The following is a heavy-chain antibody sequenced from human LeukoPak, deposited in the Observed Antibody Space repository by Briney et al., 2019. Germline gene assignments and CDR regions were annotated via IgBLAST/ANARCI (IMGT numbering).Heavy chain of an antibody. CDR2: INPSGGST. CDR3: ARDPDSSWYYFDY. CDR1: GYTFTSYY. Sequence: ASVKVSCKASGYTFTSYYMHWVRQAPGQGLEWMGIINPSGGSTSYAQKLQGRVTITRDTSASTAYMELSSLRSEDTAVYYCARDPDSSWYYFDYWGQGTLVTVSS. V-gene: IGHV1-46*01. J-gene: IGHJ4*02. D-gene: IGHD6-13*01.